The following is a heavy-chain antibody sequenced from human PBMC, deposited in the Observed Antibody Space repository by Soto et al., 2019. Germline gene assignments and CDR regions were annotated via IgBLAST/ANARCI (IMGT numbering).Heavy chain of an antibody. CDR3: ARAGGRGSRWYVHY. CDR2: IYYSGST. V-gene: IGHV4-61*01. D-gene: IGHD6-13*01. CDR1: GGSVSSGSYH. J-gene: IGHJ4*02. Sequence: SETLSLTCTVSGGSVSSGSYHWSWIRQPPGKGLEWIGYIYYSGSTNYNPSLKSRVTISVDTSKNQFSLKLSSVTAADTAVYYCARAGGRGSRWYVHYWGQGTLVTVSS.